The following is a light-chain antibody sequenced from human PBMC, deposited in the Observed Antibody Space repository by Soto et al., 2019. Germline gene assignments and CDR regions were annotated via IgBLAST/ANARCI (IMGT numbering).Light chain of an antibody. J-gene: IGLJ1*01. CDR2: EHN. V-gene: IGLV1-51*02. Sequence: QSVLTQPPSVSAAPGQMVTISCSGSSSNIGSNYVYWYQQLPGTAPKLLIYEHNKRPSGIPDRFSGSRSGTSATLGITGLQTGDEDDYYCGAWDSSLSGEVFGTGTKLTVL. CDR3: GAWDSSLSGEV. CDR1: SSNIGSNY.